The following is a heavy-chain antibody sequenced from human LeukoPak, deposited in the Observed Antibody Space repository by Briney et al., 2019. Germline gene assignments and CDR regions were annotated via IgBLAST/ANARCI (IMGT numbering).Heavy chain of an antibody. V-gene: IGHV4-39*01. D-gene: IGHD3-9*01. Sequence: SETLSLTCTVSGGSISSSSYYWGWIRQPPGKGLEWIGSIYYSRSTYYNPSLKSRVTISVDTSKNQFSLRLSSVTAADTAVYYCARRAGYFRYYYMDVWGKGTAVTVSS. CDR1: GGSISSSSYY. CDR3: ARRAGYFRYYYMDV. CDR2: IYYSRST. J-gene: IGHJ6*03.